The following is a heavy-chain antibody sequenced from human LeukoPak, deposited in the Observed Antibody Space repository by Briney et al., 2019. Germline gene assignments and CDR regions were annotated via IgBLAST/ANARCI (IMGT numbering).Heavy chain of an antibody. V-gene: IGHV1-2*02. CDR1: GYTFTGYY. CDR2: INPHSGGT. Sequence: ASVKVSCKASGYTFTGYYMHWVRQAPGQGLEWMGWINPHSGGTNYAQKFQGRVTMTRDTSISTAYMELSRLRSDDTAVYYCARELIVVVSDSFDYWGQGTLVTVSS. J-gene: IGHJ4*02. D-gene: IGHD3-22*01. CDR3: ARELIVVVSDSFDY.